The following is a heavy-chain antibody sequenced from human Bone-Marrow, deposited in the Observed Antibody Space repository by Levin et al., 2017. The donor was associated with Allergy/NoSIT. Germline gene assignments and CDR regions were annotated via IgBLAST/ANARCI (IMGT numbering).Heavy chain of an antibody. D-gene: IGHD4-17*01. CDR1: GTSISSHY. CDR2: IFYSGST. CDR3: ARVKTVTRLDY. J-gene: IGHJ4*02. V-gene: IGHV4-59*11. Sequence: PSETLSLTCAVSGTSISSHYWSWIRQSPGKGLEWIGYIFYSGSTNYNPSLESRVAISVDTSKNEVSLKVTSVTAADTAVYFCARVKTVTRLDYWGQGILVTVSS.